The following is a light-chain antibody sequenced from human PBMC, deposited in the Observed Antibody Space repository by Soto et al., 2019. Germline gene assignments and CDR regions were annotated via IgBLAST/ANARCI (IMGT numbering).Light chain of an antibody. J-gene: IGKJ1*01. CDR2: DTS. CDR1: QTVNGNS. V-gene: IGKV3-20*01. CDR3: QQCGSLPGT. Sequence: ETVLTQSPGTLSLSPGERATLSCRASQTVNGNSLGWYQQKPGQAPRLLIYDTSSRATGIPDRFSGSGYGTDFTLTISRLEPEDFAVYYCQQCGSLPGTFGQGTRVDIK.